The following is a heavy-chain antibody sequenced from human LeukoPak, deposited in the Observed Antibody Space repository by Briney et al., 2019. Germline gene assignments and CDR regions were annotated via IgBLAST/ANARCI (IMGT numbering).Heavy chain of an antibody. J-gene: IGHJ4*02. CDR1: GYSISSGYY. D-gene: IGHD6-13*01. CDR3: ARDLGIAAAGELDY. Sequence: SETLSLTCTVSGYSISSGYYWGWIRPPPGKGLEWIGSIYHSGSTYYNPSLKSRVTISVDTSKNQFSLKLSSVTAADTAVYYCARDLGIAAAGELDYWGQGTLVTVSS. V-gene: IGHV4-38-2*02. CDR2: IYHSGST.